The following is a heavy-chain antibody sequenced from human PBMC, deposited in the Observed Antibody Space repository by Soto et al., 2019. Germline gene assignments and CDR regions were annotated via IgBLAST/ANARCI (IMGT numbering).Heavy chain of an antibody. D-gene: IGHD1-26*01. Sequence: EVQLVESGGGLVQPGGSLRLSCAASGFTFSSYSMNWVRQAPGKGLEWVSYISSGGITIYYTDSVKGRFTISRDNAKNSLYLQMNSLRDEDTAVYYCARGLGLAFDIWGQGTMVTVSS. CDR3: ARGLGLAFDI. CDR1: GFTFSSYS. J-gene: IGHJ3*02. V-gene: IGHV3-48*02. CDR2: ISSGGITI.